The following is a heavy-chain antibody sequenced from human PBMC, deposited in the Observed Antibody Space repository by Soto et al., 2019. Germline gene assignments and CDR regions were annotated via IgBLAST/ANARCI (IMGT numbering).Heavy chain of an antibody. CDR1: GFTFSSYA. Sequence: GGSLRLSCAASGFTFSSYAMSWVRQAPGKGLEWVSAISGSGGSTYYADSVKGRFTISRDNSKNTLYLQMNSLRAEDTAVYYCAKDQAPLDYDFWDDFDYWGQGTLVTVSS. CDR3: AKDQAPLDYDFWDDFDY. D-gene: IGHD3-3*01. J-gene: IGHJ4*02. CDR2: ISGSGGST. V-gene: IGHV3-23*01.